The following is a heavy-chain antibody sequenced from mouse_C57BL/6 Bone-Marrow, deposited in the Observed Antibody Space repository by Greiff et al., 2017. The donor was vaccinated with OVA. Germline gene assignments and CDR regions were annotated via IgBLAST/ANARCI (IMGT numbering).Heavy chain of an antibody. Sequence: EVKLMESGGDLVKPGGSLKLSCAASGFTFSSYGMSWVRQTPDKRLEWVATISSGGSYTYYPDSVKGRFTISRDNAKNTLYLQMSSLKSEDTAMYYCARPPYWGQGTLVTVSA. CDR1: GFTFSSYG. V-gene: IGHV5-6*01. CDR2: ISSGGSYT. CDR3: ARPPY. J-gene: IGHJ3*01.